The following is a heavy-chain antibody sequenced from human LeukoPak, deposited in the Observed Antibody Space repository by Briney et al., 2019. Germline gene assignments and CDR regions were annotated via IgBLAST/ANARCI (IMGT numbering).Heavy chain of an antibody. CDR2: IYHSGST. CDR1: GYSISSGYY. J-gene: IGHJ4*02. Sequence: PSETLSLTCTISGYSISSGYYWGWIRQPPGRGPERLGSIYHSGSTYYNPSLKSRVTISVDTSKNQFSLKLSSVTAADTAVYYCASLQVYSGSYYYWGQGTLVTVSS. V-gene: IGHV4-38-2*02. CDR3: ASLQVYSGSYYY. D-gene: IGHD1-26*01.